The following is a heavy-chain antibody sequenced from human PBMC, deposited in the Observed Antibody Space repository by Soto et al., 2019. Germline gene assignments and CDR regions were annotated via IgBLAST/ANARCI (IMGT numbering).Heavy chain of an antibody. CDR2: ISYDGSNK. Sequence: GGSLRLSCAASGFTFSSYGMHWVRQAPGKGLEWVAVISYDGSNKYYADSVKGRFTISRDNSKNTLYLQMNSLRAEDTAVYYCAKPPLGYCSGGSCYSPFDYWGQGTLVTVSS. V-gene: IGHV3-30*18. CDR3: AKPPLGYCSGGSCYSPFDY. D-gene: IGHD2-15*01. J-gene: IGHJ4*02. CDR1: GFTFSSYG.